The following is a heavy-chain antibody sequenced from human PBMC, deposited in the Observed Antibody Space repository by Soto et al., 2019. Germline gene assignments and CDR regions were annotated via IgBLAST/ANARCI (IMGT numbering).Heavy chain of an antibody. D-gene: IGHD2-21*01. CDR1: GFTFSDYY. Sequence: QVQLVESGGGLGKPGGSLRLSCAASGFTFSDYYMSWIRQARGKGLEWISHISDSATTMYYADSVKGRFTISRDNARKSILLHMNSLTAEETAVYYCAKDTAFISCGLFHPWAQETLVTVST. CDR3: AKDTAFISCGLFHP. J-gene: IGHJ5*02. CDR2: ISDSATTM. V-gene: IGHV3-11*01.